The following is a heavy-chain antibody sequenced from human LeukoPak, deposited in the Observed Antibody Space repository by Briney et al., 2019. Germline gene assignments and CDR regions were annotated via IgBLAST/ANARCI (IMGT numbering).Heavy chain of an antibody. CDR2: IRYDESNK. Sequence: PGGFLRLSCAASGFTFSSYSMHWVRLAPGKGLEWVAFIRYDESNKYYADSVKGRVTISRDNSKNTLYLQMNSLRAEDTAVYYCAKDSGSRFYDYVWGSYPEEDYWGQGTLVTVSS. CDR3: AKDSGSRFYDYVWGSYPEEDY. J-gene: IGHJ4*02. CDR1: GFTFSSYS. D-gene: IGHD3-16*02. V-gene: IGHV3-30*02.